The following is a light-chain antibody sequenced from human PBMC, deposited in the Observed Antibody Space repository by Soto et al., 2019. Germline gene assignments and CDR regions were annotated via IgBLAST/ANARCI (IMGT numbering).Light chain of an antibody. CDR2: DNN. J-gene: IGLJ2*01. Sequence: QSALTQPPSVSAAPGQKVTISCSGSSSNIGNNYVSWYQQLPGTAPKLLIYDNNKRPSGIPDRFSGSKSGTSATLGITGLQTGDEADYYCGTWDSSAVVFGGGTKLTVL. V-gene: IGLV1-51*01. CDR3: GTWDSSAVV. CDR1: SSNIGNNY.